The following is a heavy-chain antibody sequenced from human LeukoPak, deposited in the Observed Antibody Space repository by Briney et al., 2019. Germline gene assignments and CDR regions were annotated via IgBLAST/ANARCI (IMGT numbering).Heavy chain of an antibody. J-gene: IGHJ6*03. CDR2: INPNSGGT. V-gene: IGHV1-2*02. Sequence: ASVKVSCKASGYTFTGYYMHWVRQAPGQGLEWMGWINPNSGGTNYAQKFQGRVTMTRNTSISTAYMELSGLRSEDTAVYYCARKGIAVAGTGPIYYYYMDVWGKGTTVTISS. D-gene: IGHD6-19*01. CDR3: ARKGIAVAGTGPIYYYYMDV. CDR1: GYTFTGYY.